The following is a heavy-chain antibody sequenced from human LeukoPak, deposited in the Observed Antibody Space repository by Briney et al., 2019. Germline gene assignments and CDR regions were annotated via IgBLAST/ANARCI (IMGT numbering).Heavy chain of an antibody. CDR3: AKRGGSRYFDY. Sequence: GGSLRLSCAASGFTFGSYSMNWVRQAPGKGLEWVSSISSSSSYIYYADSVKGRFTISRDNAKNSLYLQMNSLRAEDTAVYYCAKRGGSRYFDYWGQGTLVTVSS. CDR1: GFTFGSYS. J-gene: IGHJ4*02. D-gene: IGHD3-16*01. V-gene: IGHV3-21*01. CDR2: ISSSSSYI.